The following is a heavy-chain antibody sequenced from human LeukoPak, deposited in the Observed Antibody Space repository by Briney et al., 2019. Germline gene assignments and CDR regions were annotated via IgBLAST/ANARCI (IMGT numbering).Heavy chain of an antibody. J-gene: IGHJ4*02. CDR3: ARLRRDGYKPRAY. CDR2: IYYSGST. CDR1: GGSISSSSYY. D-gene: IGHD5-24*01. Sequence: PSETLSLTCTVSGGSISSSSYYWGWIRPPPGKGLEWIGSIYYSGSTYYNPSLKSRVTISVDTSKNQFSLKLSSVTAADTAVCYCARLRRDGYKPRAYWGQGTLVTVSS. V-gene: IGHV4-39*01.